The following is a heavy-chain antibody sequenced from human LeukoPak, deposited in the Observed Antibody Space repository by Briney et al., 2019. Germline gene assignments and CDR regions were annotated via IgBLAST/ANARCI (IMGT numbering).Heavy chain of an antibody. J-gene: IGHJ4*02. CDR1: GGSISSGSYY. V-gene: IGHV4-61*02. CDR2: IYTSGST. D-gene: IGHD1-26*01. Sequence: SETLSLTCTVSGGSISSGSYYWRWIRQPAGKGLEWIGRIYTSGSTTYNSSLKRRVTISLDTSKNHFSLRLSSVTAADTAVYYCARDREVGATGYYFDYCGQGTQVTVSS. CDR3: ARDREVGATGYYFDY.